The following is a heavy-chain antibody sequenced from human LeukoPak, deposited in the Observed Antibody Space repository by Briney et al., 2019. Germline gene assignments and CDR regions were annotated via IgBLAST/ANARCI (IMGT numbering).Heavy chain of an antibody. V-gene: IGHV4-30-4*01. CDR3: ARAIIGTTPYYYGMDV. J-gene: IGHJ6*02. CDR1: GGSISSGDYY. D-gene: IGHD2-15*01. CDR2: IYYSGST. Sequence: QTSETLSLTCTVSGGSISSGDYYWSWIRQPPGKGLEWIGYIYYSGSTYYNPSLKSRVTISVDTSKNQFSLKLTSVTAADTAVYYCARAIIGTTPYYYGMDVWGQGTTVTVPS.